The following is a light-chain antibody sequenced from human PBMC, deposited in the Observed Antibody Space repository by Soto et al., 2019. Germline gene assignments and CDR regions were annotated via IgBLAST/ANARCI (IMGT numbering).Light chain of an antibody. CDR1: SFNIGNNY. Sequence: QSVLTQPPSVSAAPGQKVTISCSGSSFNIGNNYVSWYQQLTGTAPKLLIYENNKRPSGIPDRFSGSKSGTSATLGITGLQTGDEADYYCGTWDSSLSAAVFGGGTKLTVL. CDR3: GTWDSSLSAAV. J-gene: IGLJ3*02. V-gene: IGLV1-51*02. CDR2: ENN.